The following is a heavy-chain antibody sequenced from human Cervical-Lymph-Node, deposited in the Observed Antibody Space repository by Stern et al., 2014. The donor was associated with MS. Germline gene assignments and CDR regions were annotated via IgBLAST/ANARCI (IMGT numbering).Heavy chain of an antibody. CDR1: GGTFSSGYA. V-gene: IGHV1-69*09. J-gene: IGHJ5*01. CDR3: ARGIVANRAAATLHNLFDS. Sequence: VQLVESGAEVMKPGSSVKVSCKASGGTFSSGYAASWVRQAPGQGLEWRGRIIPVLGLANYAQQFQSRVTITADKSTSIVYMELSSLTSEDTAVYYCARGIVANRAAATLHNLFDSWGQGTRVTVSS. CDR2: IIPVLGLA. D-gene: IGHD2-15*01.